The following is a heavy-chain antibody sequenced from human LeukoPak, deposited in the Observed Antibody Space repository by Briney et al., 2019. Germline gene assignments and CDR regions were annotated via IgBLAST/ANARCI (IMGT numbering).Heavy chain of an antibody. CDR2: IYTAGST. V-gene: IGHV3-53*01. CDR3: ARVITGGYYFDY. D-gene: IGHD2-8*02. CDR1: GVTISSNY. J-gene: IGHJ4*02. Sequence: GGSMRLSCAASGVTISSNYWNWIRQAPGKGLEWVSVIYTAGSTYYADSVKGRFTISRDNSKNTLYLQMNRLRAADTAVYSCARVITGGYYFDYYGQGSLVTVSS.